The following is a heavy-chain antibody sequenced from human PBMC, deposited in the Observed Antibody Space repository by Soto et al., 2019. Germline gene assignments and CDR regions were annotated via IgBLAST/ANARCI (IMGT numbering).Heavy chain of an antibody. Sequence: QVQLVESGGGVVQPGRSLRLSCADSGFTFSSYGMHWVRQAPGKGLEWVAVISYDGSNKYYADSVKGRFTISRDNSKNTLYLQMNSLRAEDTAVYYCAKDSRVGATRWYYFDYWGQGTLVSVSS. CDR3: AKDSRVGATRWYYFDY. J-gene: IGHJ4*02. V-gene: IGHV3-30*18. CDR1: GFTFSSYG. CDR2: ISYDGSNK. D-gene: IGHD1-26*01.